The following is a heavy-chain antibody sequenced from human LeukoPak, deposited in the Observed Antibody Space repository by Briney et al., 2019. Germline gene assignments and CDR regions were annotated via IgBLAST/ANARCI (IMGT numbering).Heavy chain of an antibody. Sequence: LSETLSLTCAVYGGSFSGYYWSWIRQPPGKGLEWIGEINHNGSTNYNPSLKSRVTISVDTSKNQFSLKLSSVTAADTAVYYCASARTIFGVVRHYYFDYWGQGTLVTVSS. CDR3: ASARTIFGVVRHYYFDY. J-gene: IGHJ4*02. V-gene: IGHV4-34*01. CDR1: GGSFSGYY. D-gene: IGHD3-3*01. CDR2: INHNGST.